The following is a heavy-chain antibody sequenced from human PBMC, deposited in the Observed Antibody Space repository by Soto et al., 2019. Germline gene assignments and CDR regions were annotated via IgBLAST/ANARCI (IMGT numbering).Heavy chain of an antibody. CDR1: GYTFTSYD. D-gene: IGHD4-4*01. Sequence: SVKVSCKASGYTFTSYDINWVRQATGQGLEWMGWMNPNSGNTGYAQKFQGRVTMTRNTSISTAYMELSSLRSEDTAVYYCARGYSKVYYYYMDVWGKGTTVTVSS. CDR2: MNPNSGNT. J-gene: IGHJ6*03. CDR3: ARGYSKVYYYYMDV. V-gene: IGHV1-8*01.